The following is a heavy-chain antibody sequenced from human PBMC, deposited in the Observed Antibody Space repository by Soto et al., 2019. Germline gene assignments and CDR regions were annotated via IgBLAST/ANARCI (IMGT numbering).Heavy chain of an antibody. CDR2: ISSSSSTI. CDR1: GFTFSSYS. CDR3: GRGGNDLRTVARRSAFDI. J-gene: IGHJ3*02. D-gene: IGHD1-1*01. Sequence: GGSLRLSCAASGFTFSSYSMNWVRQAPGKGLEWVSYISSSSSTIYYADSVKGRFTISRDNAKNSLYLQMNSLRAEDAAVYYCGRGGNDLRTVARRSAFDIWGQGTMVTVSS. V-gene: IGHV3-48*04.